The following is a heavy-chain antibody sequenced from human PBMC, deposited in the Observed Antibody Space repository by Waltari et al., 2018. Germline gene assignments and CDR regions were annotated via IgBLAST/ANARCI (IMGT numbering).Heavy chain of an antibody. D-gene: IGHD2-15*01. CDR3: ARGLAAIVYYFNGLDV. CDR1: ADGLYELF. CDR2: FDPEHGKT. Sequence: QLVQSGHGVNKPGASGKVASKAFADGLYELFMARGRQAPGEGPKWVAGFDPEHGKTVYAQSFQGRVTMTEDKSIDTAYMELSSLRSEDTAVYYCARGLAAIVYYFNGLDVWGQGTSVLVSS. J-gene: IGHJ6*02. V-gene: IGHV1-24*01.